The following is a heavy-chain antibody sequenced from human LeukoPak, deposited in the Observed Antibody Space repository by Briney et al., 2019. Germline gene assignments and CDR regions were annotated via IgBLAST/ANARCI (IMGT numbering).Heavy chain of an antibody. J-gene: IGHJ4*02. CDR1: GFTFSGYW. CDR3: ARAGDAGSVDY. CDR2: TNEEGSDI. D-gene: IGHD5-24*01. Sequence: GGSLRLSCAASGFTFSGYWMSWVRHSPGKGLEWVANTNEEGSDIYYPDSVKGRFTISRDNGKNSLYLQMNSLRAEDTALYYCARAGDAGSVDYWGQGTQVIVSS. V-gene: IGHV3-7*01.